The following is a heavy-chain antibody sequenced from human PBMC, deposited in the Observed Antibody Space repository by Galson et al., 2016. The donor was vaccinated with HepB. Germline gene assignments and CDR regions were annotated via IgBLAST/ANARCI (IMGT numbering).Heavy chain of an antibody. CDR2: IIPIFGTA. CDR1: GGTFGSYA. V-gene: IGHV1-69*13. Sequence: SVKVSCKASGGTFGSYAISWVRQAPGQGLEWMGGIIPIFGTANYAQKFQGRVTITADESTSTAYMELSSLRSEDTAVYYCARGRATSGAAFDIWGQGTMVTVSS. J-gene: IGHJ3*02. D-gene: IGHD1-26*01. CDR3: ARGRATSGAAFDI.